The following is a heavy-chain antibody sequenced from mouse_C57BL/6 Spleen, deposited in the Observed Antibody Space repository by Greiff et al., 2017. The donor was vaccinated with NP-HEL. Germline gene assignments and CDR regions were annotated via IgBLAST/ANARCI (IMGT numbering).Heavy chain of an antibody. Sequence: VQLKESGPGLVKPSQSLSLTCSVTGYSITSGYYWNWIRQFPGNKLEWMGYISYDGSNNYNPSLKNRISITRYTSKNQFFLKLNSVTTEDTATYYCARAGNYAFAYWGQGTLVTVSA. CDR3: ARAGNYAFAY. CDR2: ISYDGSN. D-gene: IGHD1-1*01. V-gene: IGHV3-6*01. CDR1: GYSITSGYY. J-gene: IGHJ3*01.